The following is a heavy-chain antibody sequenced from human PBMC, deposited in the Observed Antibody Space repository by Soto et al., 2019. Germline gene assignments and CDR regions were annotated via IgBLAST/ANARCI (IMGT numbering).Heavy chain of an antibody. D-gene: IGHD6-13*01. CDR3: ARHSWHCINLVGPQQLVGRMYV. CDR1: GDPFSRPA. J-gene: IGHJ6*02. CDR2: IIPIFDAR. V-gene: IGHV1-69*05. Sequence: SSVQVTCKASGDPFSRPALSWVRQAPGQELEWMGGIIPIFDARTYAQKFQGRVTMTTDTSTSTAYMELRSLRSDDTAVYYCARHSWHCINLVGPQQLVGRMYVWGQGTTFTVSS.